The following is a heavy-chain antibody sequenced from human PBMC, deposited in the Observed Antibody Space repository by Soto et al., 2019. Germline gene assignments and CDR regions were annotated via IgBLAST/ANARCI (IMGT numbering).Heavy chain of an antibody. V-gene: IGHV1-2*04. Sequence: QVLLVHSGAEMKKPGASVKVSCKASGYKFSDYYIHWVRQAPGQGLEWMGWVNPKRGDANYAQKVQGWVTMTRAAAISTAYLELNRLTSDDTATYYCARDPGIPGRFWYFDLWGRGTLITVSS. D-gene: IGHD3-3*01. CDR2: VNPKRGDA. J-gene: IGHJ2*01. CDR1: GYKFSDYY. CDR3: ARDPGIPGRFWYFDL.